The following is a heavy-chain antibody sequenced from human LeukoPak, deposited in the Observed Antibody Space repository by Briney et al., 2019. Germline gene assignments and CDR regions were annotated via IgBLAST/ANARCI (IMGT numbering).Heavy chain of an antibody. CDR1: GGTFSSYA. Sequence: SVKVSCKASGGTFSSYAISWVRQAPGQGFEWMGGIIPIFGTANYAQKFQGRVTITTDESTSTAYMELSSLRSEDTAVYYCARDLSYYDFWSGYYSNWFDPWGQGTLVTVSS. D-gene: IGHD3-3*01. CDR2: IIPIFGTA. V-gene: IGHV1-69*05. J-gene: IGHJ5*02. CDR3: ARDLSYYDFWSGYYSNWFDP.